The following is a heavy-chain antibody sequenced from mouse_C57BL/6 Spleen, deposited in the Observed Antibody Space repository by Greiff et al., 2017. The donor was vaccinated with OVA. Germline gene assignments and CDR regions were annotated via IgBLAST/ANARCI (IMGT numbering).Heavy chain of an antibody. CDR2: INYDGSST. Sequence: EVQRVESEGGLVQPGSSMKLSCTASGFTFSDYYMAWVRQVPEKGLEWVANINYDGSSTYYLDSLKSRFIISRDNAKNILYLQMSSLTSEDTATYYCARGDNYFDCWGQGTTLTVST. V-gene: IGHV5-16*01. CDR3: ARGDNYFDC. J-gene: IGHJ2*01. CDR1: GFTFSDYY.